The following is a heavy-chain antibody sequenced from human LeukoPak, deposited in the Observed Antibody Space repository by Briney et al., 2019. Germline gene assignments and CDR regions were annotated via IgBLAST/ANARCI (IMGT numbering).Heavy chain of an antibody. D-gene: IGHD3-9*01. CDR1: GGSISSGGYY. V-gene: IGHV4-31*03. CDR2: IYYSGST. CDR3: ARVHGDDILTGQFDY. Sequence: SETLPLTCTVSGGSISSGGYYWSWIRQHPGKGLEWIGYIYYSGSTYYNPSLKSRVTISVDTSKNQFSLKLSSVTAADTAVYYCARVHGDDILTGQFDYWGQGTLVTVSS. J-gene: IGHJ4*02.